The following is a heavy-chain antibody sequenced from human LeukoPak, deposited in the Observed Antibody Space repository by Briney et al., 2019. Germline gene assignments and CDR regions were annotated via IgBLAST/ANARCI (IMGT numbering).Heavy chain of an antibody. Sequence: ASVKVSCKASGYTFTGYYMHWVRQAPGQGLEWMGWINPNSGGTNYAQKFQGRVTMTRDTSISTAYVELSGLRSDDTAVYYCARGYPLSTTAAGTYFQHWGQGTLVTVSS. CDR2: INPNSGGT. CDR3: ARGYPLSTTAAGTYFQH. CDR1: GYTFTGYY. V-gene: IGHV1-2*02. D-gene: IGHD6-13*01. J-gene: IGHJ1*01.